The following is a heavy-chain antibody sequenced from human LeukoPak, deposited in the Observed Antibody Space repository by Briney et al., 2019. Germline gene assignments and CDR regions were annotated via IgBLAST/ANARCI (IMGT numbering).Heavy chain of an antibody. CDR2: IIPIFGTA. J-gene: IGHJ6*02. Sequence: ASVKASCKASGGTFSSYAITWVRQAPGQGLEWMGGIIPIFGTANYAQKFQGRVTITADESTSTAYMELGSLRSEDTAVYYCARDQSPTQLRFFYGMDVWGQGTTVTVSS. CDR3: ARDQSPTQLRFFYGMDV. CDR1: GGTFSSYA. D-gene: IGHD3-3*01. V-gene: IGHV1-69*13.